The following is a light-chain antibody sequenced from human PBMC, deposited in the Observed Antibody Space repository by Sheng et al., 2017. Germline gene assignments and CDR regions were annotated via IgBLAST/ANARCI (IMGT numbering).Light chain of an antibody. V-gene: IGKV1-39*01. Sequence: DIQMTQSPSSLSASVGDRVTITCRASQTLGKYVNWYQEKPGEAPSLLIYGTSSLATGVPSRFSGSGSGSDFILTIYSLQPEDFATYYCQQSYSVPRTFCQGTKVEIK. J-gene: IGKJ1*01. CDR2: GTS. CDR3: QQSYSVPRT. CDR1: QTLGKY.